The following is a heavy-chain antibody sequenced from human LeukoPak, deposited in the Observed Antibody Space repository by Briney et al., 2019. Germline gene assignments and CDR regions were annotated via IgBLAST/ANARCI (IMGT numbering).Heavy chain of an antibody. CDR1: GFTFSSYG. J-gene: IGHJ5*02. Sequence: PGGSLRLSCAASGFTFSSYGMHWVRQAPGKGLEWVAVISYDGSNKYYADSVKGRFTISGDNSKNTLYLQMNSLRAEDTAVYYCAKDRFGLRGQGTLVTVSS. CDR2: ISYDGSNK. V-gene: IGHV3-30*18. CDR3: AKDRFGL.